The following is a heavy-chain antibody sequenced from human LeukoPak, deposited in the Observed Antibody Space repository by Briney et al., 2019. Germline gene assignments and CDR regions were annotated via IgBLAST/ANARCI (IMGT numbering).Heavy chain of an antibody. CDR1: GFTFSSYA. CDR2: ISGSGGST. J-gene: IGHJ4*02. V-gene: IGHV3-23*01. CDR3: AKGQGDCSGTSCRE. D-gene: IGHD2-2*01. Sequence: GGSLRLSCAASGFTFSSYAMNWVRQPPGKGLEWVSGISGSGGSTYYADFVKGRCTISRDNSKNTLYLQINSLRVEDTAVYYCAKGQGDCSGTSCREWGQGTLVTVSS.